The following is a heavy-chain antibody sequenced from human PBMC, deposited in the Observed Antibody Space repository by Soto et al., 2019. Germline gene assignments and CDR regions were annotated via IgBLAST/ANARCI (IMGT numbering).Heavy chain of an antibody. J-gene: IGHJ6*02. D-gene: IGHD1-1*01. V-gene: IGHV3-23*01. CDR1: GFTFSTYA. Sequence: EVQLLESGGGLVQPGGSLRLSCAASGFTFSTYAMNWVRQAPGHGLEWVSAISGSGGSIHYADSVKGRFTISRDNSNNTLYLQMNSLRDEDTAVYHCVKGYWKGDVWGQGTTVTVSS. CDR3: VKGYWKGDV. CDR2: ISGSGGSI.